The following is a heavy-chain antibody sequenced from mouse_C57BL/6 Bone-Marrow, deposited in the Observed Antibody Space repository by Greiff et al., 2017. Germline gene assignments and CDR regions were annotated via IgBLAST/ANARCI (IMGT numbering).Heavy chain of an antibody. CDR3: ARDIYYDYDPDY. V-gene: IGHV1-15*01. D-gene: IGHD2-4*01. Sequence: QVQLQQSGAELVRPGASVTLSCKASGYTFTDYEMHWVQQTPVHGLEWIGAIDPETGGTAYNQKFKGKAILTADKSSSTAYMELRHLTSEDSAVYYCARDIYYDYDPDYWGQGTTLTVSS. CDR2: IDPETGGT. CDR1: GYTFTDYE. J-gene: IGHJ2*01.